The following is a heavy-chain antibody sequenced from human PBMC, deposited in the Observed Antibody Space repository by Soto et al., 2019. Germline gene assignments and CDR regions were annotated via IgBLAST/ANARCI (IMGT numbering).Heavy chain of an antibody. CDR2: IRSKAFGGTT. CDR1: GFTFGDYA. D-gene: IGHD3-10*01. J-gene: IGHJ4*02. Sequence: PGGSPRLSCTTSGFTFGDYAISWVRQAPGKGLEWVGFIRSKAFGGTTEYAASVKGRFTISRDDSKSVAYLEMNSLSTEDTAVYYCSKARGNTGAESYYPLEYWGRGTLVTVSS. V-gene: IGHV3-49*04. CDR3: SKARGNTGAESYYPLEY.